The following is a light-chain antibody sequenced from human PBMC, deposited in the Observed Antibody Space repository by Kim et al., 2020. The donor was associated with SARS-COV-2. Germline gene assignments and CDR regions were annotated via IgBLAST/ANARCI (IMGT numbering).Light chain of an antibody. V-gene: IGLV6-57*03. J-gene: IGLJ2*01. CDR2: EDN. CDR1: SGSIARNY. Sequence: KTVTISCTRASGSIARNYVQWYQQRPGSAPSIVIYEDNQRPSGVPDRFSGSVDSSSNSASLTISGLKTDDEADYYCQSYDTNFDVIFGGGTQLTVL. CDR3: QSYDTNFDVI.